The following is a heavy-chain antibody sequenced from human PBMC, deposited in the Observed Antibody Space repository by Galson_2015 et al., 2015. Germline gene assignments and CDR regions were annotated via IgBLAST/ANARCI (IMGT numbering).Heavy chain of an antibody. CDR1: GFNFNNYA. CDR3: AKEAYVTYSDS. J-gene: IGHJ4*02. V-gene: IGHV3-23*01. D-gene: IGHD2-21*02. Sequence: SLRLSCAVSGFNFNNYAMSWIRQAPGKGREWVSAITNTGDNIYYTDSVKGRFTISRDNSKNMLYLQMDSLRAEDTAVYYCAKEAYVTYSDSWGQRTLVTVSS. CDR2: ITNTGDNI.